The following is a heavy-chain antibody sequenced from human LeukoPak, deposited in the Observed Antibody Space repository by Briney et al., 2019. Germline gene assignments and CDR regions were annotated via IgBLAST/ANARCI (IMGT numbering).Heavy chain of an antibody. D-gene: IGHD2-2*01. Sequence: SVKVSCKASGGTFSSYAISWVRQAPGQGLEWMGGIIPIFGTANYAQKFRGRVTITADESTSTAYMELNSLRAEDTAVYYCARIFRSQLLVDYWGQGTLVTVSS. J-gene: IGHJ4*02. CDR2: IIPIFGTA. V-gene: IGHV1-69*13. CDR1: GGTFSSYA. CDR3: ARIFRSQLLVDY.